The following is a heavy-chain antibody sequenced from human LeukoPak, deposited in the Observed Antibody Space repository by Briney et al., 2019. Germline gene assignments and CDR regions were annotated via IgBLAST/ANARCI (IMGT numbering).Heavy chain of an antibody. CDR3: ARVYGCSSTSCYIYYYYMDV. D-gene: IGHD2-2*02. CDR2: IYYSSTN. J-gene: IGHJ6*03. Sequence: SETLSLTCTVSGCSISSSSYYWGWMRQPPGKGLEWIGSIYYSSTNYYNPFHKRRITISVDTSKHQFSLKLSSVSAADTAVYYCARVYGCSSTSCYIYYYYMDVWGKGTTVTVSS. CDR1: GCSISSSSYY. V-gene: IGHV4-39*07.